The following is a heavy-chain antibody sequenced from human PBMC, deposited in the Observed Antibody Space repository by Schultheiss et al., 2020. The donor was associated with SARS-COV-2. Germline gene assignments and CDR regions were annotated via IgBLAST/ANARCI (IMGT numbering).Heavy chain of an antibody. CDR2: IIPIFGTA. Sequence: SVKVSCKASGGTFSNYAITWVRQAPGQGLEWMGGIIPIFGTANYAQKFQGRVTITADESTSTAYMELSSLRSEDTAVYYCARDRDIAAAATPFDPWGQGTLVTVSS. J-gene: IGHJ5*02. CDR1: GGTFSNYA. V-gene: IGHV1-69*13. CDR3: ARDRDIAAAATPFDP. D-gene: IGHD6-13*01.